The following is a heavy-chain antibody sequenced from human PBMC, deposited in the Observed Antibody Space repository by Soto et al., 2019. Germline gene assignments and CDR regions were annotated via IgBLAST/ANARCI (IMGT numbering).Heavy chain of an antibody. J-gene: IGHJ4*02. CDR1: GFTFSSYW. Sequence: GGSLRLSCAASGFTFSSYWMSWVRQAPGKGLEWVANIKQDGSEKYYVDSVKGRFTISRDFSNNTLSLQMNSLRADDTAIYYCGKARYLLVDQPLYFESWGQGTLVTVSS. V-gene: IGHV3-7*03. CDR2: IKQDGSEK. D-gene: IGHD3-9*01. CDR3: GKARYLLVDQPLYFES.